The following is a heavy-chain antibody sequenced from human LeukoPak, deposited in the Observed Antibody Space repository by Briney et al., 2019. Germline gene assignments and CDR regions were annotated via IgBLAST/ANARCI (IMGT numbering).Heavy chain of an antibody. V-gene: IGHV3-21*01. CDR2: ISDTSSDI. J-gene: IGHJ3*02. Sequence: GGSLRLSCAASGFTLSSYTMNWVRQAPGKGLEWVSSISDTSSDINYADSVKGRFTISRDNAKNSLYLQMNSLRAEDTAVYYCTRDYISSWYMYSFDMWGQGTMVTVSS. D-gene: IGHD6-13*01. CDR1: GFTLSSYT. CDR3: TRDYISSWYMYSFDM.